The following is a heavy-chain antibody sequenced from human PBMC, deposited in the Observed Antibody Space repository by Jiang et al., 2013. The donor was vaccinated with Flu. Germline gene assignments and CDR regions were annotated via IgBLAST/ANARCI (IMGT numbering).Heavy chain of an antibody. D-gene: IGHD6-13*01. Sequence: QLVESGGGVVQPGRSLRLSCAASGFTFSSYGMHWVRQAPGKGLEWVAVIWYDGSNKYYADSVKGRFTISRDNSKNTLYLQMNSLRAEDTAVYYCAREALAAAAAARAEYFQHWGQGTLVTVSS. CDR3: AREALAAAAAARAEYFQH. J-gene: IGHJ1*01. V-gene: IGHV3-33*01. CDR1: GFTFSSYG. CDR2: IWYDGSNK.